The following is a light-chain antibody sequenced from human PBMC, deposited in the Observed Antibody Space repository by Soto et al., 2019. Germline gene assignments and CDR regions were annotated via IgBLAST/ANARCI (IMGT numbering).Light chain of an antibody. CDR1: QTIYSN. Sequence: IMMTQSPATLSVSLGERATLSCRAGQTIYSNVAWYQQRPGQAPRLLIYRASTRATGVPARFSGSGSGTEFTLTISSLQSEDFAIYYCQQYQNLWPVGQGTKVDIK. CDR3: QQYQNLWP. V-gene: IGKV3-15*01. CDR2: RAS. J-gene: IGKJ1*01.